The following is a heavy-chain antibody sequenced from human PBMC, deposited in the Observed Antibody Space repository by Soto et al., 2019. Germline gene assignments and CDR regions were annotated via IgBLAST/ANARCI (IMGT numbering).Heavy chain of an antibody. CDR3: ARDRSAPLGELSLLPFDP. J-gene: IGHJ5*02. V-gene: IGHV3-11*01. CDR1: GFTFNDYY. CDR2: ISSSGSTI. Sequence: QVQLVESGGGLVKPGGSLRLSCAASGFTFNDYYMSWIRQAPGKGLEWVSYISSSGSTIYYADSVKGRFTISRDNAKKSLYLQINSLRADDTAVYYCARDRSAPLGELSLLPFDPWGQGTLVTVSS. D-gene: IGHD3-16*02.